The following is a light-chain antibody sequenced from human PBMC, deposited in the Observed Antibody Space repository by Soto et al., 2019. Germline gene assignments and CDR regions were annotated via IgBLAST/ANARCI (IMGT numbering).Light chain of an antibody. J-gene: IGLJ1*01. CDR3: CSYAGSNTYV. V-gene: IGLV2-11*01. Sequence: QSALTQPRSVSGSAGQSVTISCTGTSSDVGGYNFVSWYQQHPGKAPQLMIYDVSKRPSGVPDRFSGSKSGNTASLTISGLQAEDEADYYCCSYAGSNTYVFGTGTKLTVL. CDR1: SSDVGGYNF. CDR2: DVS.